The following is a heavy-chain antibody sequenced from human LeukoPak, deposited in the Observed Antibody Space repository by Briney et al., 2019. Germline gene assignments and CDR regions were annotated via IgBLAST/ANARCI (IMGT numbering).Heavy chain of an antibody. D-gene: IGHD3-3*01. V-gene: IGHV3-20*04. CDR2: INWNGGST. Sequence: PGGSLRLSCAASGFTFSSYGMSWVRQAPGKGLEWVSGINWNGGSTGYADSVKGRFTISRDNAKNSLYLQMNSLRAEDTALYYCARGEDDFWSGYFSRFTGFENWGQGTLVTVSS. CDR3: ARGEDDFWSGYFSRFTGFEN. CDR1: GFTFSSYG. J-gene: IGHJ4*02.